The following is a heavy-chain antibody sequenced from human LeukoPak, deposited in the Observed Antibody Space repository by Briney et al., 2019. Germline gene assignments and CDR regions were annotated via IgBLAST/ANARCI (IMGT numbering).Heavy chain of an antibody. CDR1: GGPISSSSYY. Sequence: SETLSLTCTVSGGPISSSSYYWGWIRQPPGKGLEWIGSIYYSGSTYYNPSLKSRVTISVDTSKNQFSLKLSSVTAADTAVYYCARIPYCGGDCSVIYYYYYMDVWGKGTTVTVSS. CDR2: IYYSGST. CDR3: ARIPYCGGDCSVIYYYYYMDV. D-gene: IGHD2-21*02. V-gene: IGHV4-39*01. J-gene: IGHJ6*03.